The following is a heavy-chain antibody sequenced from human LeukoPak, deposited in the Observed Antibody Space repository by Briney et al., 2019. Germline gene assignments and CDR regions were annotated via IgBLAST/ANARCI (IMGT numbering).Heavy chain of an antibody. CDR3: ARGPSGSYYWWFDP. D-gene: IGHD1-26*01. V-gene: IGHV4-4*07. Sequence: SETLSLTCTVPGGSISSYYWSWIRQPAGKGLEWIGRIYTSGSTNYNPSLKSRVTISVDKSKNQFSLKLSSVTAADTAVYYCARGPSGSYYWWFDPWGQGTLVTVSS. CDR2: IYTSGST. CDR1: GGSISSYY. J-gene: IGHJ5*02.